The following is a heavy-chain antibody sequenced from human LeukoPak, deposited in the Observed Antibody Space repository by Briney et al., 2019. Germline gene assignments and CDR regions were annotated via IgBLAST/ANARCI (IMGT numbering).Heavy chain of an antibody. V-gene: IGHV4-34*01. CDR1: GGSFSGYY. D-gene: IGHD3-10*01. Sequence: SETLSLTCAVYGGSFSGYYWSWIRQPPGKGLEWIGEINHSGSTNYNPSLKSRVTISVDTSKNQFSLKLSSVTAADTAVYYCARERRPLHGSGSYCFDYWGQGTLVTVSS. CDR2: INHSGST. CDR3: ARERRPLHGSGSYCFDY. J-gene: IGHJ4*02.